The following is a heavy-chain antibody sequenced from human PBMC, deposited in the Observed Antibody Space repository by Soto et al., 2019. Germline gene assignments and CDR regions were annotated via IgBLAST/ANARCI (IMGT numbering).Heavy chain of an antibody. D-gene: IGHD6-13*01. V-gene: IGHV3-48*02. J-gene: IGHJ6*02. CDR1: GFTSSTYS. CDR2: ISSGSGTI. CDR3: ATRSSSSWYMSDYYYYYGMDV. Sequence: GGSLRLSCVASGFTSSTYSMNWVRQAPGKGLEWVSYISSGSGTIYYADSVKGRFTISRDNAKNSMFLQMNSLRDEDTAVYYCATRSSSSWYMSDYYYYYGMDVWGQGT.